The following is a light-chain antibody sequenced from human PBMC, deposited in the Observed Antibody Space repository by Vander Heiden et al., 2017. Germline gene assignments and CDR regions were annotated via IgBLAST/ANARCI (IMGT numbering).Light chain of an antibody. Sequence: DIQMIQSPSSLSVSVGDRVTITCRASQSISTYLNWYQQKPGKAPKLLIYGASGLQSGVPSRFSGSGSATDFTLTISSLQPEDFATYYCQQSYSTPYTFGQGTTLEI. CDR3: QQSYSTPYT. CDR1: QSISTY. V-gene: IGKV1-39*01. J-gene: IGKJ2*01. CDR2: GAS.